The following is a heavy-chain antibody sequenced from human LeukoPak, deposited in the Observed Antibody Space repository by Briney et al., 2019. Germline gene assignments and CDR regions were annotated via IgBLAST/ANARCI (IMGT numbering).Heavy chain of an antibody. CDR3: VRGTGFFDY. CDR2: INNDGSST. Sequence: GSLRLSFAASGFTFSTYWMHWVRQPPGRGLVWVSRINNDGSSTSYADSVKGRFTISRDNAKNTLYLQMNGLRAEDTAVYHCVRGTGFFDYWGQGSLVTVSS. V-gene: IGHV3-74*01. J-gene: IGHJ4*02. D-gene: IGHD1-14*01. CDR1: GFTFSTYW.